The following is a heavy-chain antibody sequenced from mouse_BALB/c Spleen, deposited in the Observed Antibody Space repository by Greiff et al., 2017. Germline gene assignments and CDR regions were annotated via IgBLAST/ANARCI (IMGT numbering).Heavy chain of an antibody. CDR1: GYTFTSYW. J-gene: IGHJ3*01. D-gene: IGHD2-3*01. V-gene: IGHV1-69*02. CDR2: IYPSDSYT. Sequence: QVQLQQPGAELVRPGASVKLSCKASGYTFTSYWINWVKQRPGQGLEWIGNIYPSDSYTNYNQKFKDKATLTVDKSSSTAYMQLSSPTSEDSAVYYCTRDDGYYWFAYWGQGTLVTVSA. CDR3: TRDDGYYWFAY.